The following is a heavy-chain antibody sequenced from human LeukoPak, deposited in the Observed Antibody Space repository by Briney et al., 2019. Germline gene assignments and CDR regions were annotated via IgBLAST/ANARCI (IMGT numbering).Heavy chain of an antibody. J-gene: IGHJ3*02. CDR2: INWNGGST. D-gene: IGHD6-19*01. CDR3: ARDQQIAVAWMRGDAFDI. V-gene: IGHV3-20*04. CDR1: GFTFDDYG. Sequence: PPGGSLRLSCAASGFTFDDYGMSWVRQAPGKGLEWVSGINWNGGSTGYADSVKGRFTISRDNAKNSLYLQMNSLRAEDTALYYCARDQQIAVAWMRGDAFDIWGQGTMVTVSS.